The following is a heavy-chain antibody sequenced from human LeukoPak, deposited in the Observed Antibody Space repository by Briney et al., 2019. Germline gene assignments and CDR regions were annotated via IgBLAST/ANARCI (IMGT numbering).Heavy chain of an antibody. V-gene: IGHV1-46*01. D-gene: IGHD3-22*01. J-gene: IGHJ4*02. Sequence: GASVKVSCKASGYSFTSYYIHWVRLAPGQGLEWMGVINPSGGSTRYAQKFQDRVTMTRDMSTSTVYMELRSLRSDDTAVYYCARGLGEYYYDSSGYPDTFDYWGQGTLVTVSS. CDR3: ARGLGEYYYDSSGYPDTFDY. CDR1: GYSFTSYY. CDR2: INPSGGST.